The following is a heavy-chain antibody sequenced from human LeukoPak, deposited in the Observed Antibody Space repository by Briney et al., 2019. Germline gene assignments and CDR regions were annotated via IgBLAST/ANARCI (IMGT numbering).Heavy chain of an antibody. CDR2: MNPNSGNT. D-gene: IGHD2-15*01. CDR1: GYTFTSYD. CDR3: ARGLSGPYYYYYMDV. V-gene: IGHV1-8*03. J-gene: IGHJ6*03. Sequence: ASVKVSCKASGYTFTSYDINWVRQATGQGLEWMGWMNPNSGNTGYAQKFQGRVTITRNTSISTAYMELSRLRSDDTAVYYCARGLSGPYYYYYMDVWGKGTTVTVSS.